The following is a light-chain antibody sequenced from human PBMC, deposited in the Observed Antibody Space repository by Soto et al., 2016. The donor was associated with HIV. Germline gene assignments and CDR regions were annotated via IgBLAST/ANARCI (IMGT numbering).Light chain of an antibody. V-gene: IGLV3-25*03. Sequence: SYELTQPPSVSVSPGQTARITCSGDALPKQDAYWYQQRTGQAPLLLIYKDTERPSEIPERFSGSSSGTTVTLTISGVQVEDEADYYCQSADSSGTYWVFGEGTKLTVL. CDR1: ALPKQD. CDR2: KDT. J-gene: IGLJ3*02. CDR3: QSADSSGTYWV.